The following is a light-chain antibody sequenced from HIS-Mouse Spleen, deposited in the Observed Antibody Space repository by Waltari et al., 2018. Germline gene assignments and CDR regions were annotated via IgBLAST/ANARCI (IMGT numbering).Light chain of an antibody. CDR2: LGS. CDR3: MQALQTPPWT. V-gene: IGKV2-28*01. J-gene: IGKJ1*01. Sequence: DIVMTQSPLSLPVPPGEPASISCRSSQSLRHSNGYNYLDWYLQKPGQSPQLLIYLGSNRASGVPDRFSGSGSGTDFTLKISRVEAEDVGVYYCMQALQTPPWTFGQGTKVEIK. CDR1: QSLRHSNGYNY.